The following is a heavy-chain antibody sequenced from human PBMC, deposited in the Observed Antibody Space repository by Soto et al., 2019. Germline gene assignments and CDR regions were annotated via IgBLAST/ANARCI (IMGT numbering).Heavy chain of an antibody. CDR3: ARGEGGRKEGYYYGMDV. V-gene: IGHV3-33*01. CDR2: IWYDGSNK. Sequence: QVQLVESGGGVVQPGRSQRLSCAASGFTFSSYGMHWVRQAPGKGLEWVAVIWYDGSNKDYADSVKGRFTISRDNSKNTLYLEMNSLRAEDTAVYYCARGEGGRKEGYYYGMDVCGQGATVTVSS. CDR1: GFTFSSYG. D-gene: IGHD3-16*01. J-gene: IGHJ6*02.